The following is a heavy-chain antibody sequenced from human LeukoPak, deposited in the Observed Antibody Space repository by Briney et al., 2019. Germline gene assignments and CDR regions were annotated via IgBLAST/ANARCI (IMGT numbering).Heavy chain of an antibody. CDR1: GYTFTGYY. CDR3: AREYYYDSSGFDY. CDR2: ISAYNGNT. Sequence: ASVKVSCKASGYTFTGYYMHWVRQAPGQGLEWMGWISAYNGNTNYAQKLQGRVTMTTDTSTSTAYMELRSLRSDDTAVYYCAREYYYDSSGFDYWGQGTLVTVSS. J-gene: IGHJ4*02. V-gene: IGHV1-18*04. D-gene: IGHD3-22*01.